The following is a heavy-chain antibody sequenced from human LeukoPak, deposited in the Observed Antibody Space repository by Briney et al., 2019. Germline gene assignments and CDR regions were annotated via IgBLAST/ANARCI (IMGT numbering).Heavy chain of an antibody. CDR1: GGSISSGGYY. CDR3: ARGLIQLWFH. J-gene: IGHJ4*02. D-gene: IGHD5-18*01. V-gene: IGHV4-61*08. CDR2: IYYSGST. Sequence: SETLSLTCTVSGGSISSGGYYWSWIRQPPGKGLEWIGYIYYSGSTNYNPSLKGRVTISVDTSKNQFSLKLSSVTAADTAVYYCARGLIQLWFHWGQGTLVTVSS.